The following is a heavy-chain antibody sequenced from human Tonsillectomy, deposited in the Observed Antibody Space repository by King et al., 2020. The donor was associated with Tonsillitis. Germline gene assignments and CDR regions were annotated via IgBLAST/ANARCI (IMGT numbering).Heavy chain of an antibody. CDR3: ARGARIDGDYDFLEYFQQ. CDR1: GFTFSNFD. CDR2: ISYDGSNK. Sequence: VQLVESGGGVVQPGRSLRLSCAASGFTFSNFDMHWVRQAPGKGLEWVAVISYDGSNKYCADSVKGRFTISRDNSKNTLYLQMNSLTTEDTAAFYCARGARIDGDYDFLEYFQQWGQGTLVTVSS. J-gene: IGHJ1*01. D-gene: IGHD4-17*01. V-gene: IGHV3-30*03.